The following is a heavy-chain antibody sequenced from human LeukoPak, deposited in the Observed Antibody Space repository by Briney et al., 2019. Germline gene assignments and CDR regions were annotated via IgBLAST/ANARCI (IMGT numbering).Heavy chain of an antibody. CDR3: ARDGYSNYWYLNL. J-gene: IGHJ4*02. V-gene: IGHV3-23*01. CDR1: GFAFSSYA. CDR2: ISGTGGRT. Sequence: GGSLRLSCAASGFAFSSYAMSWVRQAPGKGLEWASSISGTGGRTYYADSVKGRFTISRDNSKNTLDLQMNSQRADDTAVYYCARDGYSNYWYLNLWGQGTLVTVSS. D-gene: IGHD6-13*01.